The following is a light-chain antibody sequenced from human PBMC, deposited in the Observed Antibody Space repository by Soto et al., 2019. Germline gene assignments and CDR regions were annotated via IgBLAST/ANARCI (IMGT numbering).Light chain of an antibody. Sequence: EIVLTQSPATLSLSPGERATLSCRASQSVSSFLAWYQQKPGQAPRLLIYDASNRATGIPARCSGSGSGTDFTLTISSLEPEDFAVYYCQQHSNWPPITFGQGTRLEIK. V-gene: IGKV3-11*01. J-gene: IGKJ5*01. CDR1: QSVSSF. CDR2: DAS. CDR3: QQHSNWPPIT.